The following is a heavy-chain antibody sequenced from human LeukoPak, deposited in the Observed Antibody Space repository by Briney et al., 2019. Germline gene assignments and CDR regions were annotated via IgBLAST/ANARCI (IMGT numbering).Heavy chain of an antibody. Sequence: GGSLRLSCAASGFTFSSYAMSWVRQAPGKGLEWVSAISGSGVSTYYADSVKGRFTISRDNSKNTLYLQMNSLRAEDTAEYYCAKRHYDFWSGYQDQMYYFDYWGQGTLVTVSS. CDR1: GFTFSSYA. CDR3: AKRHYDFWSGYQDQMYYFDY. CDR2: ISGSGVST. V-gene: IGHV3-23*01. D-gene: IGHD3-3*01. J-gene: IGHJ4*02.